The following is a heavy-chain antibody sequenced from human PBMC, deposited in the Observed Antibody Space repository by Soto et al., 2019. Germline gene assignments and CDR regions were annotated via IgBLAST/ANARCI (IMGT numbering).Heavy chain of an antibody. D-gene: IGHD3-10*01. CDR3: LGGRGYDWFDP. CDR2: IKSKTDGGTT. J-gene: IGHJ5*02. V-gene: IGHV3-15*07. Sequence: EVQLVESGGGLVKPGGSLRLSCAASGFTFNNAWMTWIRQAPGRGLEWVGRIKSKTDGGTTDYAAPVKGRFSISRDDSKSALYRQMNSQKTEDTAGYDCLGGRGYDWFDPWGQGTLVTVSS. CDR1: GFTFNNAW.